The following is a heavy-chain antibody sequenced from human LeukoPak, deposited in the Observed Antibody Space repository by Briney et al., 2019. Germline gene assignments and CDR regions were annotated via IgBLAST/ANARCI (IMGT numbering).Heavy chain of an antibody. D-gene: IGHD3-10*01. Sequence: PSETLSLTCTVSGGSISSYYWNWIRQPPGKGLEWIGYIFYSGSTNHNPSLKSRVTISVDTSKNQFSLKLNSVTAADTAVYYCARPSGSGYWYFDLWGRGTLVTVSS. V-gene: IGHV4-59*08. CDR2: IFYSGST. CDR1: GGSISSYY. CDR3: ARPSGSGYWYFDL. J-gene: IGHJ2*01.